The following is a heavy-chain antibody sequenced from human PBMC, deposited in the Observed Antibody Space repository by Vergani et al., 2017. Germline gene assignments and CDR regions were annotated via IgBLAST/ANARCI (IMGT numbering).Heavy chain of an antibody. CDR3: ARQAPRSWYEGSDAFDI. V-gene: IGHV5-51*01. CDR2: IFPGDSDT. Sequence: EVQLVQSGAEVKKPGESLKISCKGSGYSFTSYWIGWVRQMPGKGLEWMGIIFPGDSDTRYSPSFQGQVTISADKSISTAYLQWSSLKASDTAMYYCARQAPRSWYEGSDAFDIWGQGTMVTVSS. D-gene: IGHD6-13*01. J-gene: IGHJ3*02. CDR1: GYSFTSYW.